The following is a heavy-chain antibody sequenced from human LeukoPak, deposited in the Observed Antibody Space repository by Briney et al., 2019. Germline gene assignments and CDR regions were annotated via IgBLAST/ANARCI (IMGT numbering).Heavy chain of an antibody. Sequence: GGSLRLSCAASGFTFSSYGMHWVRQAPGKGLEWVAVISYDGSNKYYADSVKGRFTISRDNSKNTLYLQMNSLRAEDTAVYYCARDLGSSSWYTGAFDIWGQGTMVTVSS. CDR3: ARDLGSSSWYTGAFDI. V-gene: IGHV3-30*12. CDR2: ISYDGSNK. J-gene: IGHJ3*02. D-gene: IGHD6-13*01. CDR1: GFTFSSYG.